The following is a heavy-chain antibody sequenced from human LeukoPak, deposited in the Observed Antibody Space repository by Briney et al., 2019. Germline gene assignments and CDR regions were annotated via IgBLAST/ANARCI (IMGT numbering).Heavy chain of an antibody. D-gene: IGHD1-26*01. CDR1: GFTFDDYH. Sequence: GGSLRLSCAASGFTFDDYHIRWVRPAPGKGLEWVAGLSWNSQSIGYADSVKGRFTISRDNAKNSLYLQMNNLRVEDTALYYCAKESGTYYYFDYWGQGTLVTVSS. V-gene: IGHV3-9*01. CDR2: LSWNSQSI. CDR3: AKESGTYYYFDY. J-gene: IGHJ4*02.